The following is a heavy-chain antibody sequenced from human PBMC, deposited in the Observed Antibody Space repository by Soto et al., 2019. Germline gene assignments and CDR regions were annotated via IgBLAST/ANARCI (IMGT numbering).Heavy chain of an antibody. Sequence: SETLSLTCAVYGGSFSGYYWSWIRQPPGKGLEWIGEINHSGSTNYNPSLKSRVTISVDTSKNQFSLKLSSVTAADTAVYYCARESPPVAVAGNNWFDPWGQGTLVTSPQ. CDR3: ARESPPVAVAGNNWFDP. J-gene: IGHJ5*02. CDR2: INHSGST. V-gene: IGHV4-34*01. CDR1: GGSFSGYY. D-gene: IGHD6-19*01.